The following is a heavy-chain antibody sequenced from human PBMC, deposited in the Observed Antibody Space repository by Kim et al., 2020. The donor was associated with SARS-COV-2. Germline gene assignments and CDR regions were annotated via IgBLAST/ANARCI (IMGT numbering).Heavy chain of an antibody. CDR2: INHSGST. V-gene: IGHV4-34*01. D-gene: IGHD1-26*01. Sequence: SETLSLTCAVYGGSFSGYYWSWIRQPPGKGLEWIGEINHSGSTNYNPSLKSRVTISVDTSKNQFSLKLSSVTAADTAVYYCARGRGIVGATLGGYWGQGT. CDR3: ARGRGIVGATLGGY. J-gene: IGHJ4*02. CDR1: GGSFSGYY.